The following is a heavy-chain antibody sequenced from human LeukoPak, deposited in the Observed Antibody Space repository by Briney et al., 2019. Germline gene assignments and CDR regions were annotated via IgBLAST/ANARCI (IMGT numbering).Heavy chain of an antibody. CDR1: GFTFSSYA. CDR3: ARDRMEGDAFDI. D-gene: IGHD1-1*01. V-gene: IGHV3-30*04. J-gene: IGHJ3*02. CDR2: ISSDGSNK. Sequence: PGRSLRLSCAASGFTFSSYAMHWVRQAPGKGLEWVAVISSDGSNKYYADSVKGRFNISRDNSKNTLYLQMNSLRADDTAVYYCARDRMEGDAFDIWGQGTMVTVSS.